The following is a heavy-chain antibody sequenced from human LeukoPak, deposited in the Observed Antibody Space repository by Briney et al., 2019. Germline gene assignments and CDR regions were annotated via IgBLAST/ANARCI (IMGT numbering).Heavy chain of an antibody. CDR2: IKQDGSEK. D-gene: IGHD5-18*01. V-gene: IGHV3-7*03. CDR3: AREANSEYYFDY. CDR1: GFTFSSYW. Sequence: GGSLRLSCAASGFTFSSYWMSWVRQAPGKGLEWVANIKQDGSEKYYVDSVKGRFTISRDDAKNSLYLQMNSLRAEDTAVYSCAREANSEYYFDYWGQGTLVTVSS. J-gene: IGHJ4*02.